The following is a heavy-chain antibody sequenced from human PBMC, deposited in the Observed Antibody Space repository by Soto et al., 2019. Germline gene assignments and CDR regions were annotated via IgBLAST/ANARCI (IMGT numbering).Heavy chain of an antibody. CDR1: GFIFATHT. CDR2: ITGSGIYT. Sequence: VQLVESGGGLVKPGGSLRLSCAASGFIFATHTINWVRQAPGKGLEWVSSITGSGIYTRYADSVKGRFTISRDTAKASLYLQMNSLGAEDTAVYYCVKEGISNYNEYFDYWGQGTLVTVSS. V-gene: IGHV3-21*02. CDR3: VKEGISNYNEYFDY. D-gene: IGHD4-4*01. J-gene: IGHJ4*02.